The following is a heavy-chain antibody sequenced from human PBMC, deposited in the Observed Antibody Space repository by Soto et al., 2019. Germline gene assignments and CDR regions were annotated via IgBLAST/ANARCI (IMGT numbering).Heavy chain of an antibody. CDR2: MVGDGSSS. CDR1: GFTFCSYA. D-gene: IGHD1-26*01. V-gene: IGHV3-23*01. Sequence: GGALRLSCAGPGFTFCSYAMNWVRQAPGKGLEWVSVMVGDGSSSDYADSVRGRFTISRDNSKNTLYLQMNNLRAEDTAVYYCAKDLRPDGRYDLDYWGQGTLVTVSS. J-gene: IGHJ4*02. CDR3: AKDLRPDGRYDLDY.